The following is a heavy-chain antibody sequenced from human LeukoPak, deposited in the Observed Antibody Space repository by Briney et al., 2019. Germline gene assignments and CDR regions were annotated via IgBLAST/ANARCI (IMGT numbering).Heavy chain of an antibody. Sequence: GGSLRLSCAASGFTFSSYSMNWVRQAPGKGLEWVSVIYSGGSTYYADSVKGRFTISRDNSKNTLYLQMNSLRAEDTAVYYCARQRSDSNYFYYYGMDVWGQGTTVTVSS. CDR3: ARQRSDSNYFYYYGMDV. V-gene: IGHV3-66*04. D-gene: IGHD4-11*01. J-gene: IGHJ6*02. CDR2: IYSGGST. CDR1: GFTFSSYS.